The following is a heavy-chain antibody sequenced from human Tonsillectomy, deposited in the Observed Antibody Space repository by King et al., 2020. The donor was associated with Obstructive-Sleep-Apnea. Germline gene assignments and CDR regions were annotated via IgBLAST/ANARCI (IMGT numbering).Heavy chain of an antibody. D-gene: IGHD3-22*01. J-gene: IGHJ4*02. V-gene: IGHV3-15*01. Sequence: QLVQSGGGLVKPGGSLRLSCAASGFTFSNAWMSWVRQAPGKGLELVGRIKSKTDGGTTDYAAPVKGRFTISRDDSKNTLYLQMNSLKTEDTAVYYCTTEPWALIVVVSWGQGTLVTVSS. CDR3: TTEPWALIVVVS. CDR2: IKSKTDGGTT. CDR1: GFTFSNAW.